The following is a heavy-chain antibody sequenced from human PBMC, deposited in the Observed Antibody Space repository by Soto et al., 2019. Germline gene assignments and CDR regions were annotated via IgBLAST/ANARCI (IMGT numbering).Heavy chain of an antibody. D-gene: IGHD3-22*01. CDR3: ARRLDAADDYYGSSGYSWFDP. J-gene: IGHJ5*02. CDR2: IIPIFGTA. V-gene: IGHV1-69*13. Sequence: SVKVSCKASGGTFSSYAISWVRQAPGQGLEWMGGIIPIFGTANYAQKFQGRVTITADESTSTAYMELSSLRSEDTAVYYCARRLDAADDYYGSSGYSWFDPWGQGTLVTVSS. CDR1: GGTFSSYA.